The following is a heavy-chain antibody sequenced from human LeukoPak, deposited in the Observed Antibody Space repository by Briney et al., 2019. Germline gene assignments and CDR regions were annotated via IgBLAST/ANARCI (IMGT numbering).Heavy chain of an antibody. CDR2: IKQDGSQK. V-gene: IGHV3-7*01. CDR1: GFRFNRFS. J-gene: IGHJ4*02. D-gene: IGHD2/OR15-2a*01. Sequence: GGSLRLSCAASGFRFNRFSMSWVRQTPGKGLEWVANIKQDGSQKEYADSVKGRFAISRDNANNFLDLQMNSLRAEDTGVYYCASVDFDNNAHYHYYLPHWGQGTRVTVSS. CDR3: ASVDFDNNAHYHYYLPH.